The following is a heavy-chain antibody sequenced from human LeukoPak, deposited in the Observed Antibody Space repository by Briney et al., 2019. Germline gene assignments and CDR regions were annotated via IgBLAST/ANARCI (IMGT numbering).Heavy chain of an antibody. Sequence: SETLSLTCTVSGGSISSYYWSWIRQPPGKGLEWIGRISNSGSTNYNPSLKSRVTISVDTSKNQFSLKLSSVTAADTAVYYCARYSYGPAAFDIWGQGTMVTVSS. J-gene: IGHJ3*02. CDR1: GGSISSYY. CDR3: ARYSYGPAAFDI. V-gene: IGHV4-59*08. CDR2: ISNSGST. D-gene: IGHD5-18*01.